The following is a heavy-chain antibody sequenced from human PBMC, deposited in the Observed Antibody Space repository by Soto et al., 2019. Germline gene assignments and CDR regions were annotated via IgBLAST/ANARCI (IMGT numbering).Heavy chain of an antibody. CDR2: ISYDGSNK. CDR3: AKDWGRGYSYGTWFDY. J-gene: IGHJ4*02. Sequence: GGSLRLSCAASGFTFSSYGMHWVRQAPGKGLEWVAVISYDGSNKYYADSVKGRFTISRDNSKNTLYLQMNSLRAEDTAVYYCAKDWGRGYSYGTWFDYWGQGTLVTVSS. D-gene: IGHD5-18*01. V-gene: IGHV3-30*18. CDR1: GFTFSSYG.